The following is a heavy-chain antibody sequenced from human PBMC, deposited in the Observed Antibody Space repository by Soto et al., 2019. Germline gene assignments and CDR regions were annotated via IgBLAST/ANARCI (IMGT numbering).Heavy chain of an antibody. CDR3: ARLSGYDPAGAADK. V-gene: IGHV4-30-4*01. D-gene: IGHD5-12*01. CDR2: TYYSGGS. CDR1: GAPVSSAEHY. Sequence: QVQLQESGPGLVKASQTLSLTCTLSGAPVSSAEHYWSWIRQPPGKGLEWIGYTYYSGGSYYNASLQRRVSISVDTSQNQFPLRLTSVTAADTAVYYCARLSGYDPAGAADKWGPGILVSVSS. J-gene: IGHJ4*02.